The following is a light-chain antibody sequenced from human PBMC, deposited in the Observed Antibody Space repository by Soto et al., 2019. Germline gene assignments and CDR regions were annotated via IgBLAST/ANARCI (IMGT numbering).Light chain of an antibody. CDR3: AAWDASLNAVV. CDR2: SNN. CDR1: SSNIGSNT. V-gene: IGLV1-44*01. J-gene: IGLJ2*01. Sequence: QSVLTQPPSASGTPGQRVTISCSGSSSNIGSNTVNWYQQLPGTAPKLFIHSNNQRPSGLPDRFSGSKSGTSASLAISGRQSEDEDDYYCAAWDASLNAVVFGGGTKLTVL.